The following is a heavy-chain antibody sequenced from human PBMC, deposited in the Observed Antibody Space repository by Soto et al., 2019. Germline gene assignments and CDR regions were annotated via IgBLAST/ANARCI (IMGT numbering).Heavy chain of an antibody. V-gene: IGHV3-30*18. Sequence: QVQLVESGGGVVQPGGSLRLSCAASGFTFSKFGIHWVRQAPGKGLEWVAVVSYDGSFKYYADSVKGRFTISRDNSKNTLYLQMNSLRPEDTALYYCAKDSDQLLFDYYYYGMDVWGQGTTVTVSS. CDR1: GFTFSKFG. J-gene: IGHJ6*02. D-gene: IGHD2-2*01. CDR3: AKDSDQLLFDYYYYGMDV. CDR2: VSYDGSFK.